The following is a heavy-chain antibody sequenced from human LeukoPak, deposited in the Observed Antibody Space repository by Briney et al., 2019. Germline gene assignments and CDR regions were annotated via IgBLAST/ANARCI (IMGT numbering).Heavy chain of an antibody. CDR2: IYHSGST. CDR3: ARGTSIAAPFDY. V-gene: IGHV4-34*01. CDR1: GGSFSDYY. Sequence: SETLSLTCAVYGGSFSDYYWSWIRQSPGKGLEWIGSIYHSGSTYYNPSLKSRVTISVDTSKNQFSLKLSSVTAADTAVYYCARGTSIAAPFDYWGQGTLVTVSS. D-gene: IGHD6-6*01. J-gene: IGHJ4*02.